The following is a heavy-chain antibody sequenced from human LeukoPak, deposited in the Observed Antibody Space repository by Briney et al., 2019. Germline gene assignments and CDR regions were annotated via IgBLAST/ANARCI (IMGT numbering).Heavy chain of an antibody. D-gene: IGHD5-12*01. J-gene: IGHJ4*02. V-gene: IGHV2-5*05. CDR3: AHRVVADLFDY. CDR1: GFSLSTRRVG. CDR2: IYWDDDK. Sequence: SGPTLVNPTQTLTLTCTFSGFSLSTRRVGVGWIRQPPGKALEWLALIYWDDDKRYGPSLKSRLTITKDTSKNQVVLTMTNMDPVDTATYYCAHRVVADLFDYWGQGTLVTVSS.